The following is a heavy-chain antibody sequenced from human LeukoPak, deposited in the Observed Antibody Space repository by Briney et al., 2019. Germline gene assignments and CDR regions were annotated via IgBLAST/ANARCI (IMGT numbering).Heavy chain of an antibody. CDR1: GYTFTGYY. J-gene: IGHJ6*02. D-gene: IGHD5-18*01. CDR2: INPNSGGT. Sequence: GASAKVSCKASGYTFTGYYIHWVRQAPGQGLEWMGWINPNSGGTNYAQKFQGRATMTRDTSISTAYMELSRLRSDDTAVYHCARGGYSYGAYYYYTMDVWGQGTTVTVSS. CDR3: ARGGYSYGAYYYYTMDV. V-gene: IGHV1-2*02.